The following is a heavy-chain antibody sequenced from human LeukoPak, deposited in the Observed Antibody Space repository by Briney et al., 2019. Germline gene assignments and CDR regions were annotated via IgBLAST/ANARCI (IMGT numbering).Heavy chain of an antibody. D-gene: IGHD3-16*01. CDR2: IKQDGSEK. V-gene: IGHV3-7*01. CDR1: GFSVSDYW. Sequence: GGSLRLFCAASGFSVSDYWMTWVRQAPGKGLEWVANIKQDGSEKTYVDSVKGRFTIPRDNAKNSLYLQMNSLRVEDTAMYYCVRDGGTDWYDPWGQGTLATVFS. J-gene: IGHJ5*02. CDR3: VRDGGTDWYDP.